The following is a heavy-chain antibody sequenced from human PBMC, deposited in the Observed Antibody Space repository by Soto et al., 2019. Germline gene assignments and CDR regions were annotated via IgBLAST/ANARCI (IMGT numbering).Heavy chain of an antibody. D-gene: IGHD3-3*01. CDR3: ARGAIFGVVKMYYCDY. CDR1: GYTFTSYA. Sequence: QVQLVQSGAEVKKPGASVKVSCKASGYTFTSYAMHWVRQAPGQRLEWMGWINAGNGNTKYSQKFQGRVTITRDTSASTAYMELSSRRSEDTAVYYCARGAIFGVVKMYYCDYWGQGTLVTVSS. V-gene: IGHV1-3*01. J-gene: IGHJ4*02. CDR2: INAGNGNT.